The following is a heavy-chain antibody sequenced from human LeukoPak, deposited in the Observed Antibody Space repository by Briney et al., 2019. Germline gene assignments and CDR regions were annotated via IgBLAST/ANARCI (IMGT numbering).Heavy chain of an antibody. Sequence: GGPLRLSCATSGFIFSSYGMHWVRQAPGKGLEWVAVISCDGSNKYYADSVKGRFTISRDNSKNTLYLQMNSLRTEDTAMYYCAKDGGPVTTSYYYVMDVWGQGTTVTVSS. CDR1: GFIFSSYG. CDR2: ISCDGSNK. D-gene: IGHD3-3*01. CDR3: AKDGGPVTTSYYYVMDV. V-gene: IGHV3-30*18. J-gene: IGHJ6*02.